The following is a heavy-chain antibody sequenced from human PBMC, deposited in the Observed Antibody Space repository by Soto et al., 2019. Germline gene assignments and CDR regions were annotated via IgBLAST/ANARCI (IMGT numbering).Heavy chain of an antibody. CDR3: AKGTGSSWFDY. D-gene: IGHD6-13*01. V-gene: IGHV1-2*02. CDR2: MTPNTGVT. Sequence: ASVKVSCKASGYTFIGNNIHWVRQAPGQGLEWMGCMTPNTGVTKYAQIFQGRVTMTRDTSINTAYMELSSLIFDDTAVYFCAKGTGSSWFDYWGQGTLVTAPQ. CDR1: GYTFIGNN. J-gene: IGHJ4*02.